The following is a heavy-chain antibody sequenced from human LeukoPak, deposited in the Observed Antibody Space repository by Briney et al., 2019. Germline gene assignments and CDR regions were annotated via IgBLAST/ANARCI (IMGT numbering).Heavy chain of an antibody. Sequence: PSETLSLTCTVSGGSISSGDYYWSWLRQPPGKGLEWIGYIYYSGSTYYNPNPSLKSRITISVDTSKNQFSLKLNSVTAADTAVYYCARQYNYGRPYFDNWGQGTLVTVSS. J-gene: IGHJ4*02. V-gene: IGHV4-30-4*01. CDR2: IYYSGST. D-gene: IGHD5-18*01. CDR3: ARQYNYGRPYFDN. CDR1: GGSISSGDYY.